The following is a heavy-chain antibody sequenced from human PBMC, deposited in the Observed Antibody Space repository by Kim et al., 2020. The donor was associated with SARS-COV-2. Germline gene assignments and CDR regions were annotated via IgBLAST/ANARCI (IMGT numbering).Heavy chain of an antibody. D-gene: IGHD3-22*01. CDR3: ARDQAYYYDSSGYPRGYYFDY. V-gene: IGHV4-30-2*01. Sequence: SETLSLTCAVSGGSISSGGYSWSWIRQPPGKGLEWIGYIYYSGSTYYKPSLKSRVTISVDRSKNQFSLNLSSVTAADTAVYYCARDQAYYYDSSGYPRGYYFDYWVQGALVTVSS. J-gene: IGHJ4*02. CDR2: IYYSGST. CDR1: GGSISSGGYS.